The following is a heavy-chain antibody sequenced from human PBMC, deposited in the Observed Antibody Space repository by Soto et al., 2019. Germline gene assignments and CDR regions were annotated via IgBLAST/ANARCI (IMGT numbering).Heavy chain of an antibody. V-gene: IGHV3-30*03. Sequence: GGSLRLSCAASGFPFSSYGMHWVRQDPGKGLEWVAVISYDGSNKYYADSVKGRFTISRDNSKNTLYLQMNSLRAEDTAVYYCATARLAPKRGYSYGPSYYYYGMDVWGQGTTVTVSS. CDR3: ATARLAPKRGYSYGPSYYYYGMDV. J-gene: IGHJ6*02. D-gene: IGHD5-18*01. CDR1: GFPFSSYG. CDR2: ISYDGSNK.